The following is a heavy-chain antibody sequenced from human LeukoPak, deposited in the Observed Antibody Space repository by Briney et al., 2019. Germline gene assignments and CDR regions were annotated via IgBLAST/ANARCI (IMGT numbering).Heavy chain of an antibody. V-gene: IGHV4-31*03. CDR1: GGSISSGGYY. CDR3: ARSGGSGWYEYNY. Sequence: PSQTLSLTCTVSGGSISSGGYYWSWIRQHPGKGLEWIGYIYYSGSTYYNPSLKSRVTISVDTSKNQFSLKLSSVTAADTAVYYCARSGGSGWYEYNYWGQGTLVTVSS. CDR2: IYYSGST. D-gene: IGHD6-19*01. J-gene: IGHJ4*02.